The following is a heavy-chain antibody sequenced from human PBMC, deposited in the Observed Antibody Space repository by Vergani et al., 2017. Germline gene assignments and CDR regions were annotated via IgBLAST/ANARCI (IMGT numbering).Heavy chain of an antibody. Sequence: QVQLVQSGSELKKPGASVKVSRKASGYTFTRYDMNWVRQAPGQGLEWMGWINTNTGNPTYAQGFTGRFVFSLDTSVSTAYLQISSLKAEDTAVYYCARAGYCSSTSCTFTFDIWGQGTMVTVSS. J-gene: IGHJ3*02. CDR2: INTNTGNP. D-gene: IGHD2-2*01. CDR3: ARAGYCSSTSCTFTFDI. V-gene: IGHV7-4-1*02. CDR1: GYTFTRYD.